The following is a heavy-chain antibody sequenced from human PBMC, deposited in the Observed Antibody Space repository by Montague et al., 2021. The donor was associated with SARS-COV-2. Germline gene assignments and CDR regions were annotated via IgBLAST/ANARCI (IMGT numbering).Heavy chain of an antibody. D-gene: IGHD3-3*01. CDR1: GGSISSYY. Sequence: SETLSLTCTVSGGSISSYYCSWIRQHPGKGLEWIGYIYYSGSTNYNPSLKSRVTISVDTSKNQFSLKLSSVTAADTAVYYCARGIFTIPFIPAHYYMDVWGKGTMVTVSS. V-gene: IGHV4-59*01. CDR2: IYYSGST. CDR3: ARGIFTIPFIPAHYYMDV. J-gene: IGHJ6*03.